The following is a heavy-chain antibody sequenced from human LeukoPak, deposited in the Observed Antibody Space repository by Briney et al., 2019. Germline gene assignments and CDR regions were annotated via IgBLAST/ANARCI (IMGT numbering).Heavy chain of an antibody. V-gene: IGHV3-23*01. J-gene: IGHJ4*02. CDR3: AKGVPLVRGVVGYFDY. D-gene: IGHD3-10*01. CDR1: GFTFSSYA. CDR2: ITGSGDST. Sequence: GGSLRLSCAASGFTFSSYAMSWVRQAPGKGLEWVSGITGSGDSTYYADSVKGRFTISRDNSKNTLYLQMNSLRAEDTAVYYCAKGVPLVRGVVGYFDYWGQGTLVTVSS.